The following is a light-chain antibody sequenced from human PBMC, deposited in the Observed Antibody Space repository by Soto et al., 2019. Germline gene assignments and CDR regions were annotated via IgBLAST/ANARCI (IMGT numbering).Light chain of an antibody. Sequence: QSALTQPASVSGSPGQSITISCTGTSSDLGSNNYVSWYQHHPGKAPKLMIYEVSYRPSGVSNRFSGSKSGNTASLTISGLQAEDEADYYCSSYTSSSTWVFGGGTKVTVL. CDR1: SSDLGSNNY. J-gene: IGLJ3*02. CDR2: EVS. CDR3: SSYTSSSTWV. V-gene: IGLV2-14*01.